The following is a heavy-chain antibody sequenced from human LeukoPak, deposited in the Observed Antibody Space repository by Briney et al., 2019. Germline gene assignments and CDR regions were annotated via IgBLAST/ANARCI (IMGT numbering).Heavy chain of an antibody. CDR3: ARFHLAIVEVTAAAHDDFDI. CDR1: GYSFTSYW. D-gene: IGHD2-2*01. Sequence: GESLKISCKGSGYSFTSYWIGWVRQMPGKGLEWMGIIYPGDSDTTYSPSLQGQVTISADKSISTAYLQWSSLKASDTAMYYSARFHLAIVEVTAAAHDDFDIWGQGTLVTVSS. J-gene: IGHJ3*02. V-gene: IGHV5-51*01. CDR2: IYPGDSDT.